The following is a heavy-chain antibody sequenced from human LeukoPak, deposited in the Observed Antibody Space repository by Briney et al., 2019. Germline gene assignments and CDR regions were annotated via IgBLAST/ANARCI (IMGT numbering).Heavy chain of an antibody. CDR2: ISGSGDST. CDR1: GFTFSNYA. D-gene: IGHD1-26*01. CDR3: ASPAYTPGALFDY. Sequence: GGSLRLSCAASGFTFSNYAMSWVRQAPGKGLEWVSAISGSGDSTYYADSVKGRFTISRDNAKNSLYLQMNSLRAEDTAVYYCASPAYTPGALFDYWGQGTLVTVSS. J-gene: IGHJ4*02. V-gene: IGHV3-23*01.